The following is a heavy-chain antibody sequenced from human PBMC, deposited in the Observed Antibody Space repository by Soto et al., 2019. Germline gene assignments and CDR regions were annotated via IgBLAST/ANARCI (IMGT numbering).Heavy chain of an antibody. CDR1: GGTFSSYA. J-gene: IGHJ5*02. CDR3: ARHLSYYYDSSGSKNWFDP. Sequence: SVKVSCKASGGTFSSYAISWGRQAPGQGLEWMGGIIPIFGTANYAQKFQGRVTITADESTSTAYMELSSLRSEDTAVYYCARHLSYYYDSSGSKNWFDPWGQGTLVTVSS. V-gene: IGHV1-69*13. D-gene: IGHD3-22*01. CDR2: IIPIFGTA.